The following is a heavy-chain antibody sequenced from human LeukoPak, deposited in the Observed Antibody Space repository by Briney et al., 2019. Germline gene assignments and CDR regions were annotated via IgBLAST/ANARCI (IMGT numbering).Heavy chain of an antibody. V-gene: IGHV1-58*02. D-gene: IGHD3-3*01. CDR1: GFTFASSI. CDR2: IVVGSGDT. Sequence: SVKVSCKASGFTFASSIIQWVRQARGQRLEWIGWIVVGSGDTIYAQRFQERVTITRDVSAGTAYMELSSLRSEDTAVYSCAADDFSTTGPIDSWGQGTLVSVSS. J-gene: IGHJ4*02. CDR3: AADDFSTTGPIDS.